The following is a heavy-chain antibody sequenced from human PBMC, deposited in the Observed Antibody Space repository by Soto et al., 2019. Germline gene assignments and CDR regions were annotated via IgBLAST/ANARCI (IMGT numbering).Heavy chain of an antibody. CDR3: ATGTTYCSSTSCYFMDV. V-gene: IGHV3-23*01. J-gene: IGHJ6*02. CDR2: ISGSGGST. D-gene: IGHD2-2*01. Sequence: GGSLRLSCAASGFTFSSYAMSWVRQAPGKGLEWVSAISGSGGSTYYADSVKGRFTISRDNSKNTLYLQMNSLRAEDTAVYYCATGTTYCSSTSCYFMDVWGQGTTVTVSS. CDR1: GFTFSSYA.